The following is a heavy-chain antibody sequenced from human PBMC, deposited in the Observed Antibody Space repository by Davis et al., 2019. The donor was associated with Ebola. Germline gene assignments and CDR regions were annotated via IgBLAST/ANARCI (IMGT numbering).Heavy chain of an antibody. CDR2: IRQDGSEK. V-gene: IGHV3-7*01. J-gene: IGHJ4*02. CDR3: ARFSRGELENY. CDR1: GFTFSTYN. Sequence: GGSLRLSCATSGFTFSTYNMNWVRQAPGKGLEWVANIRQDGSEKQHVDSVKGRFTISRDNAKNSLYLQMNSLRVEDTGVYYCARFSRGELENYWGQGTLVTVSS. D-gene: IGHD3-10*01.